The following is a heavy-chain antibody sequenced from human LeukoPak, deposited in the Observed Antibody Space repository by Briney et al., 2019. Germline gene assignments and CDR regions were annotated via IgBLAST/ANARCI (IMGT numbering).Heavy chain of an antibody. CDR1: GYTFTSYG. V-gene: IGHV1-18*03. J-gene: IGHJ4*02. CDR3: ARDTVILRFLEWLSPFFDY. D-gene: IGHD3-3*01. Sequence: ASVKVSCKASGYTFTSYGISWVRQAPGQGREWMGWISAYNSNTNYAQKLQGRVTMTTDTSTSTAYMELRSLRSDDMAVYYWARDTVILRFLEWLSPFFDYWGQGTLVTVSS. CDR2: ISAYNSNT.